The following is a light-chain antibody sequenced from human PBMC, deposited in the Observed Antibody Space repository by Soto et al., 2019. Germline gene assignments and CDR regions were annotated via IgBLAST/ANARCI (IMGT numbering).Light chain of an antibody. CDR1: QSLVYRDGNTY. Sequence: DIVMTQSPLSLPVTLGQPASISCRSSQSLVYRDGNTYLIWFQQRPGQSPRRLIYAVSNRDSGVPDRFSGSGSGTDFTLKISRVEAEDVGVYYCMQGTHWPYTFGEGTKLEIK. J-gene: IGKJ2*01. CDR2: AVS. CDR3: MQGTHWPYT. V-gene: IGKV2-30*01.